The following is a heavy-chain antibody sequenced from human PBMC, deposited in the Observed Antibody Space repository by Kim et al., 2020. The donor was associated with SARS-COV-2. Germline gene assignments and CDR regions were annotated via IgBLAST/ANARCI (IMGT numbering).Heavy chain of an antibody. CDR2: INPSGGST. V-gene: IGHV1-46*01. D-gene: IGHD2-21*02. CDR1: GYTFTSYY. CDR3: ARECHGDCDFVY. J-gene: IGHJ4*02. Sequence: ASVKVSCKASGYTFTSYYMHWVRQAPGQGLEWMGIINPSGGSTSYAQKFQGRVTMTRDTSTSTGYMELSSLRSEDTAVYYCARECHGDCDFVYWGQGTLVTVSS.